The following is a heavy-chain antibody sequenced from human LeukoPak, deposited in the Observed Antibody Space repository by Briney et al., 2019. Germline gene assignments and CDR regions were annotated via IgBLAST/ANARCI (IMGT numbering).Heavy chain of an antibody. CDR1: GGSFIGYY. D-gene: IGHD2-15*01. V-gene: IGHV4-34*01. J-gene: IGHJ4*02. CDR3: ARGYWFLDY. CDR2: INHSGST. Sequence: SETLSLTCAVYGGSFIGYYWSWIRQPPGKGLEWIGEINHSGSTNYNPSLKSRVTISVDTSKNQFSLKLSSVTAADTAVYYCARGYWFLDYWGQGTLVTVSS.